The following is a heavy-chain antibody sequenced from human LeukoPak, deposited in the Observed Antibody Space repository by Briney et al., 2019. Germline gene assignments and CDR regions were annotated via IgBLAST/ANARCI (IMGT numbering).Heavy chain of an antibody. J-gene: IGHJ6*02. CDR1: GFTFSSYS. D-gene: IGHD3-3*01. CDR3: AREMTRSTHYDFWSGYSPYYGMDV. V-gene: IGHV3-21*01. Sequence: GGSLRLSCAASGFTFSSYSMNWVRQAPGKGLEWVSSISSSSSYIYYADSVKGRFTISRDNAKNSLYLQMNSLRAEDTAVYYCAREMTRSTHYDFWSGYSPYYGMDVWGQGTTVTVSS. CDR2: ISSSSSYI.